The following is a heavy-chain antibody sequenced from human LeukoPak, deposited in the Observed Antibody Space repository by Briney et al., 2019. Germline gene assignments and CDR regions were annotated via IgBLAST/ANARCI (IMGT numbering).Heavy chain of an antibody. D-gene: IGHD6-13*01. CDR2: ISSSSSYI. Sequence: GGTLRFSGAASGFTFSSYRMNWHRPAPGKELEGVSSISSSSSYIYYADSVKGRFTISRDNAKNSLYLQMNSLRAEDTAVYYCASEIAAAGIEGIDYWGQGTLVTVSS. J-gene: IGHJ4*02. CDR3: ASEIAAAGIEGIDY. CDR1: GFTFSSYR. V-gene: IGHV3-21*01.